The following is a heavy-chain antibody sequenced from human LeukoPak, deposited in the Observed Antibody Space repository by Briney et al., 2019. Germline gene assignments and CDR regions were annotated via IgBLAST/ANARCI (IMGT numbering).Heavy chain of an antibody. D-gene: IGHD6-13*01. CDR1: GFTFSSYA. CDR2: ISYDGSNK. CDR3: ARPTSERIAAADPYYFDY. J-gene: IGHJ4*02. Sequence: GGSLRLSCAASGFTFSSYAMHWVCQAPGKGLEWVAVISYDGSNKYYADSVKGRFTISRDNSKNTLYLQMNSLRAEDTAVYYCARPTSERIAAADPYYFDYWGQGTLVTVSS. V-gene: IGHV3-30-3*01.